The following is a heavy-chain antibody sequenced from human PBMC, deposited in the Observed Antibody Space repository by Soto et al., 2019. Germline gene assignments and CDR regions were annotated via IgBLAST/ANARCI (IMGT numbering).Heavy chain of an antibody. Sequence: EVQMLESGGGLVQPGGSLRLSCAASGFTVSEHWMHWVRQAPGKGLVWVSRIDDGGGTSYADSVKARFTVSRDNAKNTLYLQMNSLRVEDRAVYYWTNVFDNWGQGTLVTVSS. J-gene: IGHJ4*02. CDR3: TNVFDN. CDR1: GFTVSEHW. V-gene: IGHV3-74*01. CDR2: IDDGGGT.